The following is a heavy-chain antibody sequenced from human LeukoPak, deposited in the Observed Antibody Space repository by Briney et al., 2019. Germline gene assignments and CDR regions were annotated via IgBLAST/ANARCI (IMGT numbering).Heavy chain of an antibody. CDR2: IYYSGST. V-gene: IGHV4-31*03. Sequence: SSETLSLTCTVSGGSISSGGYYWRWIRQHPGKGLEWIGYIYYSGSTYYNPSLKSRVTISVDTSKNQFSLKLSSVTAADTAVYCCARERQLTVRYSSGPEGVAFDIWGQGTMVTVSS. CDR1: GGSISSGGYY. D-gene: IGHD3-22*01. CDR3: ARERQLTVRYSSGPEGVAFDI. J-gene: IGHJ3*02.